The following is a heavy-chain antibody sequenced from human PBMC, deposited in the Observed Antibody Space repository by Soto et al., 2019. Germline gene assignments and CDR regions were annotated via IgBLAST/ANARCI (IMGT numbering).Heavy chain of an antibody. CDR1: GGSFSPNY. CDR2: IYYAGTT. V-gene: IGHV4-59*08. D-gene: IGHD2-15*01. CDR3: ARHRPQEDGSKKGFDH. Sequence: SETLSLTCTVSGGSFSPNYWAWIRQPPGKGLEWIGYIYYAGTTSYNPSLKSRVTITLETSKSQFSLRLTSVTASDTALYYCARHRPQEDGSKKGFDHWGQGTLVTVSS. J-gene: IGHJ4*02.